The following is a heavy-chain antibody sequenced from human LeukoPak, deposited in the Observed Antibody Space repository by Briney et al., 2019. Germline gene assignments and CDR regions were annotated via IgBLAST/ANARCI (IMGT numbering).Heavy chain of an antibody. Sequence: PGGSLRLSCAASGFTFSSYAMHWVRQAPGKGREWGAVISYDGSNKYYADSVKGRFTISRDNSKNTLYLQMNSLRAEDTAVYYCARDRARSWRWLQPYYFDYWGQGTLVTVSS. CDR1: GFTFSSYA. V-gene: IGHV3-30*04. CDR3: ARDRARSWRWLQPYYFDY. CDR2: ISYDGSNK. J-gene: IGHJ4*02. D-gene: IGHD5-24*01.